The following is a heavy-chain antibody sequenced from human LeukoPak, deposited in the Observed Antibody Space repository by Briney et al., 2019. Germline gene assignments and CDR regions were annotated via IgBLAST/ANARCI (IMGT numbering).Heavy chain of an antibody. CDR2: IWYDGSNK. J-gene: IGHJ4*02. CDR1: GFTFSSYG. V-gene: IGHV3-33*01. Sequence: WGSLRLSCAASGFTFSSYGMHWVRQAPGKGLEWVAVIWYDGSNKYYADSVKGRFTISRDNSKNTLYLQMNSLRAEDTAVYYCARPPTSSSMYYFDYWGQGTLVTVSS. CDR3: ARPPTSSSMYYFDY. D-gene: IGHD2-2*01.